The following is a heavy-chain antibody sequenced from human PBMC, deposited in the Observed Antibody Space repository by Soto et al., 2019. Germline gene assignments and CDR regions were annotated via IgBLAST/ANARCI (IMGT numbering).Heavy chain of an antibody. Sequence: PGESLKISCKGSGYSFTSYWIGWVRQMPGEGLEWMGIIYPGDSDTRYSPSFQGQVTISADKSISTAYLQWSSLKASDTAMYYCAAGGPTTYYDKQDYYYGMDVWGQGTTVTVSS. J-gene: IGHJ6*02. CDR2: IYPGDSDT. CDR1: GYSFTSYW. V-gene: IGHV5-51*01. D-gene: IGHD3-9*01. CDR3: AAGGPTTYYDKQDYYYGMDV.